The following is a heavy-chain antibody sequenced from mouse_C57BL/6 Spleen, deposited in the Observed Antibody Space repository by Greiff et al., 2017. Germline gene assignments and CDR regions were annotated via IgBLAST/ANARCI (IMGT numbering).Heavy chain of an antibody. CDR1: GFTFSDYG. V-gene: IGHV5-17*01. CDR2: ISRGSSTI. D-gene: IGHD2-5*01. Sequence: EVMLVESGGGLVKPGGSLKLSCAASGFTFSDYGMHWVRPAPEKGLEWVAYISRGSSTIYYADTVKGRFTISRDNAKNTLFLQMTSLRSEDTAMYYCARDSNYAYAMDYWGQGTSVTVSS. J-gene: IGHJ4*01. CDR3: ARDSNYAYAMDY.